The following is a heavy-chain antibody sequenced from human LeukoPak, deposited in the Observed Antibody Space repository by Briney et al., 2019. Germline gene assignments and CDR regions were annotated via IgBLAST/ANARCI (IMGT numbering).Heavy chain of an antibody. Sequence: SETLSLTCTVSGGSISTYYWSWIRQPPGKGLEWIGHIYYSGNTRYNPSLKSRVTISVDMSKNQFSLKVSSVTAADTAVYYCARVQGQQLVEWFDPWGQGTLVTVSS. V-gene: IGHV4-59*01. CDR1: GGSISTYY. CDR3: ARVQGQQLVEWFDP. J-gene: IGHJ5*02. CDR2: IYYSGNT. D-gene: IGHD6-13*01.